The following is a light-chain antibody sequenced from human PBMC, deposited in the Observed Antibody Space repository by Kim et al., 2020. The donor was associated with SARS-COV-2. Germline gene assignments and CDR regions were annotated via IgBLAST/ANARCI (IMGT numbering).Light chain of an antibody. Sequence: DIQMTQSPSAMSASVGDRVTITCRASQGISNHLAWFQQKPGKVPKRLIYGASSLQSGVPSRFSGGGSGTEFTLTISSLQPEDFATYYCLQHNSYPFTFSAGTKVDIK. CDR1: QGISNH. J-gene: IGKJ3*01. CDR2: GAS. V-gene: IGKV1-17*03. CDR3: LQHNSYPFT.